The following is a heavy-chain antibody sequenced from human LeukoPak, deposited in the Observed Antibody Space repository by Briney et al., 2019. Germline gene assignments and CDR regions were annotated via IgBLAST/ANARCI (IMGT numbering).Heavy chain of an antibody. Sequence: SETLSLTCTVSVGSISSYSWSWIRQPPGEGLEWIGYIYYSGSSGSTNYNPSLKSRVTISVDTSKHQFSMKLSSVTAADTAVYCARGTWDRDGYNLGYWGQGTLVTVSS. V-gene: IGHV4-59*01. J-gene: IGHJ4*02. CDR2: IYYSGSSGST. D-gene: IGHD5-24*01. CDR3: ARGTWDRDGYNLGY. CDR1: VGSISSYS.